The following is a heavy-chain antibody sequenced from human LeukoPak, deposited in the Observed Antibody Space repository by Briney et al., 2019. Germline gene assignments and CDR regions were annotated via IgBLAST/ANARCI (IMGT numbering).Heavy chain of an antibody. V-gene: IGHV3-11*04. Sequence: GGSLRLSCAASGFTLSDYYMRWVRQAPGKGLEWVSYISSSGSTIYYADSVKGRFTISRDNAKNSLYLQMNSLRAEDTAVYYCARDWVYYGSGSYVLCWFDPWGQGTLVTVSS. J-gene: IGHJ5*02. CDR3: ARDWVYYGSGSYVLCWFDP. D-gene: IGHD3-10*01. CDR1: GFTLSDYY. CDR2: ISSSGSTI.